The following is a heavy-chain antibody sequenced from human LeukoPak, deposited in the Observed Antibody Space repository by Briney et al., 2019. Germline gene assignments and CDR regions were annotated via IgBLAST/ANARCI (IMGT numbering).Heavy chain of an antibody. CDR2: ISPYNSNT. CDR1: GYTFTSYG. V-gene: IGHV1-18*04. CDR3: ARDGAVAGRIDY. J-gene: IGHJ4*02. Sequence: ASVKVSCKASGYTFTSYGITWVRQAPGQGPEWMGWISPYNSNTNYVQKLQGRVTMTTDTSTSTAYMELRSLRSDDTAVYYCARDGAVAGRIDYWGQGTLVTVSS. D-gene: IGHD6-19*01.